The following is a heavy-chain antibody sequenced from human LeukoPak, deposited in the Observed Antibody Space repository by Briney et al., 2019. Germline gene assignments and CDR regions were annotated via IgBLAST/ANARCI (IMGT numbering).Heavy chain of an antibody. CDR2: ISSSSYI. V-gene: IGHV3-69-1*01. J-gene: IGHJ4*02. CDR1: GYSISSGYY. CDR3: ARDEYFPGIAAAGLDY. D-gene: IGHD6-13*01. Sequence: PSETLSLTCAVSGYSISSGYYWGWIRQPPGKGLEWVSSISSSSYIYYADSVKGRFTISRDNAKNSLYLQMNSLRAEDTAVYYCARDEYFPGIAAAGLDYWGQGTLVTVSS.